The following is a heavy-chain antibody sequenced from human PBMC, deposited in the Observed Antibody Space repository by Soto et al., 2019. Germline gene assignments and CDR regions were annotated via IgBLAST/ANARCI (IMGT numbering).Heavy chain of an antibody. D-gene: IGHD3-10*01. CDR2: IYHSGST. J-gene: IGHJ4*02. Sequence: PSETLSLTCAVSGGSISSGGYSWSWIRQPPGKGLEWIGYIYHSGSTYYNPSLKSRVTISVDTSKNQFSLKLSSVTAADTAVYYCARGGLLWFGELLAQPYYFDYWGQGTLVTVSS. CDR1: GGSISSGGYS. CDR3: ARGGLLWFGELLAQPYYFDY. V-gene: IGHV4-30-2*05.